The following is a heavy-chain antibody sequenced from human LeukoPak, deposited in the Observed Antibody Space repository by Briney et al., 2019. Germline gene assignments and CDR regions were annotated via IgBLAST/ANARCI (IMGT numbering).Heavy chain of an antibody. V-gene: IGHV4-38-2*02. CDR1: GYSISSGYY. CDR2: IYPSGST. CDR3: AGISLTGGDYFDP. D-gene: IGHD3-9*01. J-gene: IGHJ5*02. Sequence: PSETLSLTCTVSGYSISSGYYWGWIRQPPGKGLEWIGTIYPSGSTNYNFSLKSRITMSIDTSKNQFSLKLSSVTAADTAIYYCAGISLTGGDYFDPWGQGTLVSVSS.